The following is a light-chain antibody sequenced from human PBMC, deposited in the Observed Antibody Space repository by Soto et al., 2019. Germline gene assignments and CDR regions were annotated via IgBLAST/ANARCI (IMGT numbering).Light chain of an antibody. J-gene: IGKJ2*01. CDR1: QSISDT. CDR2: GAS. CDR3: QHYDNCPSMYT. V-gene: IGKV3-15*01. Sequence: ELLKTQSPVTLSASPGGTATLASRAFQSISDTLAWYQQKPGQAPGLLIHGASTRAPGFPARFSASGSGTEFTLTISSLQSDDFAVYYCQHYDNCPSMYTFGRGTKVDI.